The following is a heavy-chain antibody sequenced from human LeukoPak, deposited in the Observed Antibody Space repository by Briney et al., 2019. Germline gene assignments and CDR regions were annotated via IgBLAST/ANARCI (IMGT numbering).Heavy chain of an antibody. CDR2: IYPGDSDT. CDR3: ARHGYSSSWNNWLDP. Sequence: GESLKISCKGSGYSFTSYWIGWVRQMPGKGLEWMGIIYPGDSDTRYSPSFQGQVTISADKSISTAYLQWSSLKASDTAMYYCARHGYSSSWNNWLDPWGQGTLVTVSS. D-gene: IGHD6-13*01. V-gene: IGHV5-51*01. CDR1: GYSFTSYW. J-gene: IGHJ5*02.